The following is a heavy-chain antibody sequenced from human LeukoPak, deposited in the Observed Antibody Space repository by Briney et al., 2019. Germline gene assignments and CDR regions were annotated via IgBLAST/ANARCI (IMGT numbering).Heavy chain of an antibody. D-gene: IGHD5-12*01. CDR2: IYYSGST. V-gene: IGHV4-39*01. J-gene: IGHJ4*02. CDR3: ARSIVATMSFDY. Sequence: SETLSLTCTVSGGSISSSSYYWGWIRQPPGKGLEWIGSIYYSGSTYYNPSLKSLVTISVDTSKNQFSLKLSSVTAADTAVYYCARSIVATMSFDYWGQGTLVTVSS. CDR1: GGSISSSSYY.